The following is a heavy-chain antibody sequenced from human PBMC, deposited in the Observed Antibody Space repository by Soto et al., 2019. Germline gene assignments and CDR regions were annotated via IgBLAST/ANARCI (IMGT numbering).Heavy chain of an antibody. Sequence: ASVKVSCKASGYTFSSHGISWVRQAPGLGLEWMGWISVYYGNIKYAQNFQGRVTMTTDTSTSTAYMELRSLRSDDTAVYYCTGDRSAGASYYGMDVWGQGTTVTVSS. D-gene: IGHD6-19*01. V-gene: IGHV1-18*01. J-gene: IGHJ6*02. CDR1: GYTFSSHG. CDR2: ISVYYGNI. CDR3: TGDRSAGASYYGMDV.